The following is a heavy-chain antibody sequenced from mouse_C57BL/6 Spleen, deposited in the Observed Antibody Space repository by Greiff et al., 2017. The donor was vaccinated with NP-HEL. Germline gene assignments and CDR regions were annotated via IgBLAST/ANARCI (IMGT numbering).Heavy chain of an antibody. CDR1: GYTFTSYW. J-gene: IGHJ4*01. CDR2: IYPGSGST. D-gene: IGHD2-4*01. V-gene: IGHV1-55*01. CDR3: ARGDYGDAMDY. Sequence: QVQLQQSGAELVMPGASVKMSCKASGYTFTSYWITWVKQRPGQGLEWIGDIYPGSGSTNYNEKFKSKATLTVDTSSSTAYMQLSSLTSEDSAVYYCARGDYGDAMDYWGQGTSVTVSS.